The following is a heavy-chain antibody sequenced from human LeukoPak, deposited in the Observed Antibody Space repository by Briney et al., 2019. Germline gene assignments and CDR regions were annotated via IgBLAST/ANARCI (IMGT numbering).Heavy chain of an antibody. V-gene: IGHV4-39*07. CDR1: GGSISSSSYY. CDR3: ARDYRGDSSGYYYWYYYYYMDV. Sequence: PSETLSLTCTVSGGSISSSSYYWGWIRQPPGKGLEWIGSIYYSGSTYYNPSLKSRVTISVDTSKNQFSLKLSSVTAADTAVYYCARDYRGDSSGYYYWYYYYYMDVWGKGTTVTVSS. J-gene: IGHJ6*03. CDR2: IYYSGST. D-gene: IGHD3-22*01.